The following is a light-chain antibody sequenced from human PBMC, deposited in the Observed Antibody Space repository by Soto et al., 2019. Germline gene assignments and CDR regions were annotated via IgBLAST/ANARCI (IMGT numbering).Light chain of an antibody. CDR3: QQYNTAPLT. Sequence: EIQMTQSPATLSLSPGDTATLSCRASQSVTSSYLAWYQQKPGQAPRLLIYAASSRATGIPDRFSGSGSGTDFTLTISSLEPEDFAIYYCQQYNTAPLTFGRGTKVDIK. CDR1: QSVTSSY. J-gene: IGKJ4*01. CDR2: AAS. V-gene: IGKV3-20*01.